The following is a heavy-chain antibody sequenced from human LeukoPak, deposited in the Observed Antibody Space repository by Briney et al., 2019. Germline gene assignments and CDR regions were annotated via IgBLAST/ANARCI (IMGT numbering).Heavy chain of an antibody. CDR1: GFTFSSYG. D-gene: IGHD2-15*01. Sequence: GGSLRLSCAASGFTFSSYGMHWVRQAPGKGPEWVAVISYDGSNKYYADSVKGRFTISRDNSKNTLYLQMNSLRAEGTAVYYCARYCSGGSCYNYYYGMDVWGKGTTVTVSS. V-gene: IGHV3-30*03. CDR3: ARYCSGGSCYNYYYGMDV. CDR2: ISYDGSNK. J-gene: IGHJ6*04.